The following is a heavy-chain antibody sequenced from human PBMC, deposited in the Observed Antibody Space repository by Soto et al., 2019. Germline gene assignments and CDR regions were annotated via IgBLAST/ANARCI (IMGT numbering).Heavy chain of an antibody. D-gene: IGHD2-15*01. CDR1: GGSISSSSYY. CDR3: ARVLIYCSGGSCYLYFDY. V-gene: IGHV4-39*07. Sequence: SETLSLTCTVSGGSISSSSYYWGGIRQPPGKGVERIGSIYYSGSTYYNPSLKSRVTISVDKSKNQFSLKLSSVTAADTAVYYCARVLIYCSGGSCYLYFDYWGQGTLVTVSS. J-gene: IGHJ4*02. CDR2: IYYSGST.